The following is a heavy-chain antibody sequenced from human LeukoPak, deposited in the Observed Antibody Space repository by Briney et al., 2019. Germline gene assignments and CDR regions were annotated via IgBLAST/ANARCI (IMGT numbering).Heavy chain of an antibody. CDR1: GFTFSGYW. CDR3: ARGKYGDFDS. V-gene: IGHV3-74*01. Sequence: GGSLRLSCTASGFTFSGYWMHWVRHAPGTGLVWVSRINGDGGDTGYADSVKGRFTTFRDNAKSTLYLQMNSLRAEDTAVYYCARGKYGDFDSWGQGTLVTVSS. J-gene: IGHJ4*02. CDR2: INGDGGDT. D-gene: IGHD4-17*01.